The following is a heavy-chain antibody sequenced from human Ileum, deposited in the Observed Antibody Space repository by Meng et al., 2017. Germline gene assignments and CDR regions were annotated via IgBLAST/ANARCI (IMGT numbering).Heavy chain of an antibody. V-gene: IGHV3-66*02. Sequence: GESLKISCAASGFTVSSNYMSWVRQAPGKGLEWVSVIYSGGSTYYADSVKGRFTISRDNSKNTLYLQMNSLRAEDTAVYYCARTRRYEDAFGIWGQGTMVTVSS. CDR3: ARTRRYEDAFGI. D-gene: IGHD3-3*01. J-gene: IGHJ3*02. CDR1: GFTVSSNY. CDR2: IYSGGST.